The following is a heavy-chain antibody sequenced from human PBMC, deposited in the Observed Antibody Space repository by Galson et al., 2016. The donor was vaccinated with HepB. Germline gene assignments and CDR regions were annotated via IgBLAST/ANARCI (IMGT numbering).Heavy chain of an antibody. D-gene: IGHD5-24*01. Sequence: SVKVSCKASGYTFSDYYIHWVRQAPGQGLEWLGWISPKSGATKYSQKFQGRVTMTRDTSIRTASMELSRLNSNDTAIYFCARDEELVTIPSYWGQGTLVTVSS. CDR3: ARDEELVTIPSY. J-gene: IGHJ4*02. CDR2: ISPKSGAT. V-gene: IGHV1-2*02. CDR1: GYTFSDYY.